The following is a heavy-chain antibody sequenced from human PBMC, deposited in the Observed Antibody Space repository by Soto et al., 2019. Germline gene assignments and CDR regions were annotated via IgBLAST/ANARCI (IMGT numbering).Heavy chain of an antibody. Sequence: GGALRPSCAAPGFTLSSYGLPWGRPGPGKGVGGGAVISYDGSNKYYADSVKGRFTISRDNSKNTLYLQMNSLRAEDTAVYYCAKDLVQFRYYDSSEPGPEIDYWGQGTLVTVSS. J-gene: IGHJ4*02. CDR1: GFTLSSYG. D-gene: IGHD3-22*01. V-gene: IGHV3-30*18. CDR3: AKDLVQFRYYDSSEPGPEIDY. CDR2: ISYDGSNK.